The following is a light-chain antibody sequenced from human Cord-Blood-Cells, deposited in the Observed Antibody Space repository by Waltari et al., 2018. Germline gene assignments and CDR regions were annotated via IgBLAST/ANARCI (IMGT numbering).Light chain of an antibody. CDR3: QQYGSSLYT. CDR2: GAS. V-gene: IGKV3-20*01. CDR1: QRVSSSY. J-gene: IGKJ2*01. Sequence: EIVLTQSPGTLSLSPGERATLSCRASQRVSSSYLAWYQQKPGQAPRLLIYGASSRTTCIPDRFSGSGSGTDFTLTMSRLEPEDFAVYYCQQYGSSLYTFGQGTKLEIK.